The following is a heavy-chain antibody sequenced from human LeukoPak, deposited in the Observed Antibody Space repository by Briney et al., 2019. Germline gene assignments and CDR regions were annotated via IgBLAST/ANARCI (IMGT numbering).Heavy chain of an antibody. CDR2: ISGSGGST. CDR3: AKDGYCSSTSCYGFWYYYYGMDV. CDR1: GFTFSSYA. Sequence: GGSLRLSCAASGFTFSSYAMSWVRQAPGKGLEWVSAISGSGGSTYYADSVKGRFTISRDNSKNTLYLQMNSLRAEDTAVYYCAKDGYCSSTSCYGFWYYYYGMDVWGQGTTDTVSS. D-gene: IGHD2-2*01. J-gene: IGHJ6*02. V-gene: IGHV3-23*01.